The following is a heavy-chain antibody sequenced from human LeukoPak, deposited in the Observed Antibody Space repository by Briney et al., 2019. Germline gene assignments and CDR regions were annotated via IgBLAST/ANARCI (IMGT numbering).Heavy chain of an antibody. V-gene: IGHV1-18*01. Sequence: RASVKVSCKTSGYTFTIYGVSWVRQAPGQGLEWMGWISAYNGNTNYAQKLQGRVTMTTDTSTSTAYMELRSLRSDDTAVYYCAREYRYCGGDCYDYWGQGTLVTVSS. CDR3: AREYRYCGGDCYDY. CDR2: ISAYNGNT. J-gene: IGHJ4*02. D-gene: IGHD2-21*01. CDR1: GYTFTIYG.